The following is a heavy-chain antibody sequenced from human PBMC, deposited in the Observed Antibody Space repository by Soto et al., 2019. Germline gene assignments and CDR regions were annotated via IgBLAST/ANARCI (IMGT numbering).Heavy chain of an antibody. V-gene: IGHV3-30-3*01. Sequence: GGPLRLSCAASECAFSSYPMYWVRQAPGKGLEWVAFISYEGTNEYYADSVRGRFTVSRDNSKNTLFLHMNSLRVDDTGVYYCARDGAQWLRPGYGYGVDVWGQGTTVTVYS. CDR1: ECAFSSYP. J-gene: IGHJ6*02. CDR3: ARDGAQWLRPGYGYGVDV. CDR2: ISYEGTNE. D-gene: IGHD6-19*01.